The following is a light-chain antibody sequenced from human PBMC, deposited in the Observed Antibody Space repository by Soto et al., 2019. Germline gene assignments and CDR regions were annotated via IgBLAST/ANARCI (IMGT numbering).Light chain of an antibody. CDR3: QQYNDWLYT. Sequence: EIVLTQSPGTLSSSPGERATLSCRASQSVSSNLAWYQQKPGQAPRLLIYDASTRATDIPVRFSGSGSGTEFTLTISSLQSEDSAVYYCQQYNDWLYTFGPGTKVDIK. CDR1: QSVSSN. CDR2: DAS. V-gene: IGKV3D-15*01. J-gene: IGKJ2*01.